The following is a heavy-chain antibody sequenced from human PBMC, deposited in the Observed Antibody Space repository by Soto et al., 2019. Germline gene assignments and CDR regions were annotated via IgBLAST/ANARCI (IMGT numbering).Heavy chain of an antibody. V-gene: IGHV1-69*13. CDR1: GGTFSSYA. J-gene: IGHJ6*02. D-gene: IGHD1-7*01. Sequence: GASVKVSCKASGGTFSSYAISWVRQAPGQGLEWMGGIIPIFGTANYAQKLQGRVTITADESTSTAYMELSSLRSEDTAVYYCARARTGTTDYYYYYGMDVWGQGTTVTVSS. CDR3: ARARTGTTDYYYYYGMDV. CDR2: IIPIFGTA.